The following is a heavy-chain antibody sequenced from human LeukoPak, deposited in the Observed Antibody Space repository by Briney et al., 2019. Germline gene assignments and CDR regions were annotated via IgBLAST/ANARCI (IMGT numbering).Heavy chain of an antibody. V-gene: IGHV4-34*01. D-gene: IGHD2-2*01. CDR2: INHSGST. Sequence: SETLSLTCAVYGGSFSGYYWSWIRQPPGKGLEWIGEINHSGSTNYNPSLKSRVTISVDTSKNQISLKLSSVTAADTAVYYCARGPSKYCSSTSCYSFDYWGQGTLVTVSS. CDR3: ARGPSKYCSSTSCYSFDY. CDR1: GGSFSGYY. J-gene: IGHJ4*02.